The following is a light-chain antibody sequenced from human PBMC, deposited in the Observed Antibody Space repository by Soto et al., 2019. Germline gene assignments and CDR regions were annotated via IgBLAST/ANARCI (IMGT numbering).Light chain of an antibody. CDR3: QQYNSYPWT. CDR2: DAY. V-gene: IGKV1-5*01. J-gene: IGKJ1*01. CDR1: QSISNW. Sequence: DIPMTQSPSTLSASVGDRVTITCRASQSISNWLAWYQRKPGKAPKLLIYDAYSLQSGVPSRFSGSESGTEFTLTINSLQHDDFATYYCQQYNSYPWTFGQGTKVEIK.